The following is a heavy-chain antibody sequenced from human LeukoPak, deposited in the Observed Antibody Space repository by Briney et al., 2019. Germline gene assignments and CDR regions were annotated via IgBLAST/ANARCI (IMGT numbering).Heavy chain of an antibody. J-gene: IGHJ4*02. CDR2: ISGSGGST. D-gene: IGHD3-22*01. Sequence: GGSLRLSCAASGFTFSSYAMSWVRQAPGKGLEWVSAISGSGGSTYYADSVKGRFTISRDNSKNTLYLQMNSLRAEDTAIYYCAKSGDDSSGPLRGDYFDYWGQGTLVTVSS. V-gene: IGHV3-23*01. CDR1: GFTFSSYA. CDR3: AKSGDDSSGPLRGDYFDY.